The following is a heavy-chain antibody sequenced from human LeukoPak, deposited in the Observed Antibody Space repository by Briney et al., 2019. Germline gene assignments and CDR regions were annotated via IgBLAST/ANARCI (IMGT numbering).Heavy chain of an antibody. CDR3: ARDRAVLLWFGEEGFRWYFDL. CDR1: GFTFSSYW. Sequence: GGSLRLSCAASGFTFSSYWMSWVRQAPGKGLEWVANIKQDGSEKYYVDSVKGRFTISRDNAKNSLYLQMNSLRAEDTAVYYCARDRAVLLWFGEEGFRWYFDLWGRGTLVTVSS. V-gene: IGHV3-7*01. J-gene: IGHJ2*01. CDR2: IKQDGSEK. D-gene: IGHD3-10*01.